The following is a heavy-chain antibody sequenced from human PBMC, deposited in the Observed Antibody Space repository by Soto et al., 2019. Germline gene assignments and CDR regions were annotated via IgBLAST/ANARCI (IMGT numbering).Heavy chain of an antibody. Sequence: QVKLVQSGAEVNKPGASVKVSCKASGYSFTTFDLHWVRQAPGQRLELMGWIDTASGKSKYSEIFQGRVTITGGTSATTVYMELSRLRFADTVVYYCAMIRGWGSIEYWGQGTLITVSS. CDR1: GYSFTTFD. J-gene: IGHJ4*02. D-gene: IGHD6-19*01. CDR2: IDTASGKS. CDR3: AMIRGWGSIEY. V-gene: IGHV1-3*04.